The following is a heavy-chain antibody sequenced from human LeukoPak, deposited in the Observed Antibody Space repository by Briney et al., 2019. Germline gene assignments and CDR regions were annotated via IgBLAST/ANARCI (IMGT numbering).Heavy chain of an antibody. Sequence: GGSLRLSCAASGFTFSSYAMSWVRQAPGKGLEWVSAISGSGGSTYYADSVKGRFTISRDNSKNTLYLQMNSLRAEDTAVYYCAKGGGPSYYYYGMDVWGQGTTVTVSS. CDR2: ISGSGGST. J-gene: IGHJ6*02. V-gene: IGHV3-23*01. CDR3: AKGGGPSYYYYGMDV. D-gene: IGHD6-25*01. CDR1: GFTFSSYA.